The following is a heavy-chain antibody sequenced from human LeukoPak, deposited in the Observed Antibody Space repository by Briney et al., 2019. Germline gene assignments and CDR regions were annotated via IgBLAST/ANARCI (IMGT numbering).Heavy chain of an antibody. CDR2: VSHAGHT. D-gene: IGHD6-19*01. Sequence: SETLSLTCTVSGGSITTNSYYWGWIRQPPEKGLEWIGFVSHAGHTWYNPSLNSRVTMSADTSNNHFSLTLNSATAADAAVYYCTRHQRGSGLGGVDYWGQGSLVFVSS. J-gene: IGHJ4*02. CDR1: GGSITTNSYY. CDR3: TRHQRGSGLGGVDY. V-gene: IGHV4-39*01.